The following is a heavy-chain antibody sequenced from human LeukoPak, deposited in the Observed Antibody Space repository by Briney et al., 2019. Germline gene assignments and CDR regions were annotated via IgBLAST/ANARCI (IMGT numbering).Heavy chain of an antibody. CDR3: ARDLGQWLAAYYFDY. CDR2: INPNSGGT. J-gene: IGHJ4*02. D-gene: IGHD6-19*01. Sequence: ASVKVSCKASGYTFTGYYMHWVRQAPGQGLEWMGWINPNSGGTNYAQKFQGRVTMTRDTSISTVYMELSSLRSEDTAVYYCARDLGQWLAAYYFDYWGQGTLVTVSS. CDR1: GYTFTGYY. V-gene: IGHV1-2*02.